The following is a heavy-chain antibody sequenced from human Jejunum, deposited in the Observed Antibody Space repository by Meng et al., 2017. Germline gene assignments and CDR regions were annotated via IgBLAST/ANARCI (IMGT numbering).Heavy chain of an antibody. CDR1: GYTLNGFY. CDR2: INTNTGGT. CDR3: AGRSYNYDDYFDS. V-gene: IGHV1-2*06. J-gene: IGHJ4*02. Sequence: VQMEQSGAEVRKPGASVKVSCRASGYTLNGFYMHWVRQAPGQGLEWMGRINTNTGGTNYAQNFKGSITLTRDTSTVYMEVNRQRSDDTAMYYCAGRSYNYDDYFDSWGQGTLVTVSS. D-gene: IGHD5-24*01.